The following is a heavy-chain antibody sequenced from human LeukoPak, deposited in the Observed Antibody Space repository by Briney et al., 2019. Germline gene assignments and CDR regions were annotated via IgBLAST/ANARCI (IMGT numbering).Heavy chain of an antibody. D-gene: IGHD5-24*01. J-gene: IGHJ4*02. CDR3: ARLRFGGWLQFNYDY. CDR1: GGSISGSSYY. Sequence: PSETLSLTCTVSGGSISGSSYYWGWIRQPPGTGLEWIGNVYYSGTTYYSPSLKSRVTISVDTSKNQFSLKLSSVTAADTAVYYCARLRFGGWLQFNYDYWGQGTLVTVSS. V-gene: IGHV4-39*01. CDR2: VYYSGTT.